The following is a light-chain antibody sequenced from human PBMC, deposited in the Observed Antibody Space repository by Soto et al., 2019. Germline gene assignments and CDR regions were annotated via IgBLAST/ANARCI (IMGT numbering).Light chain of an antibody. CDR2: EVS. J-gene: IGLJ1*01. V-gene: IGLV2-14*01. CDR3: SSFTSSSTLEV. Sequence: QSVLTQPASVSGSPGQSITISCTGTSSDVGGYKYVSWYQQHPGKAPKLMIYEVSNRPSGVSNRFSGSKSGNTASLTISGLQAEDEDDYYCSSFTSSSTLEVFGTGTKLTVL. CDR1: SSDVGGYKY.